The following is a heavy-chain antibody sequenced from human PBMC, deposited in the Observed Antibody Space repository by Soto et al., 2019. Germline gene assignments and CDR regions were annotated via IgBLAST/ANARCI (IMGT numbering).Heavy chain of an antibody. CDR3: ARGRELYDILTGYSLGDYYYYMDV. CDR2: MNPNGGNT. V-gene: IGHV1-8*01. CDR1: GYTFTSYD. D-gene: IGHD3-9*01. J-gene: IGHJ6*03. Sequence: ASVKVSCKASGYTFTSYDINWVRQATGQGLEWMGWMNPNGGNTGYAQKFQGRVTMTRNTSISTAYMELSSLRSEDTAVYYCARGRELYDILTGYSLGDYYYYMDVWGKGTTVTVSS.